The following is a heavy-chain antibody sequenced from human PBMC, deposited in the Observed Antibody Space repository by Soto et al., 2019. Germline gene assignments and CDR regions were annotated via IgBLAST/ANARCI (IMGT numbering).Heavy chain of an antibody. Sequence: QVQLVQSGAEVKKPGASVKVSCKASGYTFTSYGLHWVRQAPGQSREWMGWINVGNGNTEYSQKFQDRVTITRDTSATKAYMEMRSIGSEDTAMYYCAREPLCGGKCYEKWFDPWGQGTMVTVSS. J-gene: IGHJ5*02. V-gene: IGHV1-3*01. CDR1: GYTFTSYG. CDR3: AREPLCGGKCYEKWFDP. D-gene: IGHD2-15*01. CDR2: INVGNGNT.